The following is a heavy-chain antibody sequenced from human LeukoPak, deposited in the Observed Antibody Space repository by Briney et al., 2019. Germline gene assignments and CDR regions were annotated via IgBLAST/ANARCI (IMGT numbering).Heavy chain of an antibody. J-gene: IGHJ4*02. D-gene: IGHD3-22*01. Sequence: GGSLRLSCAASGFTFSTYWMTWVRQAPGKGLDWVGNIKQDGSETYYADSLKGRFTISRDNAKSALYLQMNSLRAEDTAVYYCARDTGRDSSAFDYWGQGTLVTVSS. CDR2: IKQDGSET. V-gene: IGHV3-7*01. CDR3: ARDTGRDSSAFDY. CDR1: GFTFSTYW.